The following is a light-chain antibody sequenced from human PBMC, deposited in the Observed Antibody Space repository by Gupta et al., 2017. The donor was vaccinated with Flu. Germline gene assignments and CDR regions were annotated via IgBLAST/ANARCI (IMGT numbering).Light chain of an antibody. CDR1: QSLTSY. CDR3: QHRSHWPPAT. V-gene: IGKV3-11*01. CDR2: DTS. J-gene: IGKJ2*01. Sequence: EIVLTQSPVTLSLSPGDRATLSCRASQSLTSYLSWFQQKPGQPPRLLIFDTSNRATGIPARFSGSGSGTDFTLTISSLEPEDFAIFYCQHRSHWPPATFGQGTKLEI.